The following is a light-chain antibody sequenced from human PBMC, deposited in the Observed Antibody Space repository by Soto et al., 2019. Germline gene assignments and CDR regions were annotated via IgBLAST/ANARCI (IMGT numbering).Light chain of an antibody. Sequence: DIVMTQSPDSLAVSLGERAPNNCKSIQSVLYRANNKNYLAWYQQKPGQPPKLLIYWASTRESGVPDRFSGSGSGTDVTLTINRLQAEDVAVYYCQQYYSTVLTVGGGTKGEIK. CDR2: WAS. CDR3: QQYYSTVLT. CDR1: QSVLYRANNKNY. J-gene: IGKJ4*01. V-gene: IGKV4-1*01.